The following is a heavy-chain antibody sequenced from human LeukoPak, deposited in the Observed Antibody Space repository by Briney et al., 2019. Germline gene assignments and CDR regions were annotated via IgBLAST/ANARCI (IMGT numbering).Heavy chain of an antibody. CDR3: ARGARILYPGSHYYYGMDV. Sequence: ASVKVSCKASGYTFTSYYMHWVRQAPGQGLEWMGWINPNSGGTNYAQKFQGWVTMTRDTSISTAYMELSRLRSDDTAVYYCARGARILYPGSHYYYGMDVWGQGTTVTVSS. CDR1: GYTFTSYY. CDR2: INPNSGGT. V-gene: IGHV1-2*04. J-gene: IGHJ6*02. D-gene: IGHD2-8*01.